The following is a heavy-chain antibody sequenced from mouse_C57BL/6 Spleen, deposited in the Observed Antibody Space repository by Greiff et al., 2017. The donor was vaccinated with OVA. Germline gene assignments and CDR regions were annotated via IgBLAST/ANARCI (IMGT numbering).Heavy chain of an antibody. Sequence: VQLQQPGAELVRPGSSVKLSCKASGYTFTSYWMDWVKQRPGQGLEWIGNIYPSDSETHYNQKFKDKATLTVDKSSSTAYMQLSSLTSEDSAVYYCARPYGSSYWFAYWGQGTLVTVSA. CDR3: ARPYGSSYWFAY. CDR1: GYTFTSYW. CDR2: IYPSDSET. D-gene: IGHD1-1*01. J-gene: IGHJ3*01. V-gene: IGHV1-61*01.